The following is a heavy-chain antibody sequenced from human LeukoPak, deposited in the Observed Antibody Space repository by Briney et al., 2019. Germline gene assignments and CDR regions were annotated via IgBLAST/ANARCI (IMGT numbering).Heavy chain of an antibody. D-gene: IGHD6-13*01. CDR3: AKASLSSSYGYYYYYMDV. CDR2: IRYDGSNK. J-gene: IGHJ6*03. Sequence: GGSLRLSCAASGFTFSSYGMHWVRQAPGKGLEWVAFIRYDGSNKYYADSVKGRFTISRDNSKNTLYLQMNSLRAEDTAVYYCAKASLSSSYGYYYYYMDVWGKGTTVTVSS. CDR1: GFTFSSYG. V-gene: IGHV3-30*02.